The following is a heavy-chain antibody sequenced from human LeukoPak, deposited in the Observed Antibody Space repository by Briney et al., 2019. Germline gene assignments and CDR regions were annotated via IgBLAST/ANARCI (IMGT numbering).Heavy chain of an antibody. Sequence: SETLSLTCGVAGGSFRGYYWTWIRQAPGKGLEWIGETTHSGSSNYNPSLKSQVNISVDMAKNQFSLTLSSVTAADTAEYYCARMWPGRIGGSLGSSDYWGQGTLVTVSS. D-gene: IGHD1-26*01. CDR1: GGSFRGYY. V-gene: IGHV4-34*01. J-gene: IGHJ4*02. CDR2: TTHSGSS. CDR3: ARMWPGRIGGSLGSSDY.